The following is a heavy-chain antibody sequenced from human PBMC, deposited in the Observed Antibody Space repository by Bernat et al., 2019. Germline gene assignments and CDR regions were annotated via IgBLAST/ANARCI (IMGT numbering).Heavy chain of an antibody. V-gene: IGHV3-23*01. D-gene: IGHD6-13*01. CDR3: AKVKLATSSWYGSDY. J-gene: IGHJ4*02. CDR1: GFTFSTYA. CDR2: ILGSGGAT. Sequence: EVQLLESGGGLVQPGGSLRLSCAASGFTFSTYAMSWVRPSPGKGLDLVSTILGSGGATSYANCVKGRFTISRAKSKNTLYLKMNSLGAEETAVYYCAKVKLATSSWYGSDYWGRGTLVTVSS.